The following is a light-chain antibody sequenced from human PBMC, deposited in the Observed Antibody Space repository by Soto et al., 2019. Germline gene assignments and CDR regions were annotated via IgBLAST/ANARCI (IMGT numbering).Light chain of an antibody. J-gene: IGKJ4*01. Sequence: DIQMTQSPSSLSASVGDRVTITCQASQDISNYINWYQQKPGKAPQLLIYAASNLETGVPSRFSGSGSGTDFTLTISSLQPGDIGTYFCQQYDDLPLTFGGGTKVELK. CDR3: QQYDDLPLT. CDR1: QDISNY. CDR2: AAS. V-gene: IGKV1-33*01.